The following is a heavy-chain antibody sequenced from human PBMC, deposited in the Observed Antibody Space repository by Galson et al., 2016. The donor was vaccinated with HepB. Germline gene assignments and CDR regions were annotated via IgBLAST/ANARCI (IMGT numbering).Heavy chain of an antibody. CDR3: ARDYAVLPAAIIDY. V-gene: IGHV1-18*04. CDR1: GYSFISYG. J-gene: IGHJ4*02. D-gene: IGHD2-2*01. CDR2: ISGFNGNT. Sequence: SVKVSCKASGYSFISYGISWVRQAPGQGLEWMGWISGFNGNTNYAQNLQGRFTMTTDTSTNTAYMELKSLRSDDTALYYCARDYAVLPAAIIDYWGQGTLVTVSS.